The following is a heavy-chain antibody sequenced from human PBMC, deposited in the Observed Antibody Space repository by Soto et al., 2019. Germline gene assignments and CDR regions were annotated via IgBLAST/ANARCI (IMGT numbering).Heavy chain of an antibody. V-gene: IGHV3-23*01. Sequence: EVQLLESGGGLVQPGGSLRLSCAASGFTFSSYAMSWVHQAPGKGLEWVSAISGSGGSTYYADSVKGRFTISRDNSKNTLYLKMNSLRAENTPVFYCAKVFSHSPSPAGAWYFDLWGRGTLVTVST. CDR2: ISGSGGST. CDR3: AKVFSHSPSPAGAWYFDL. D-gene: IGHD2-2*01. J-gene: IGHJ2*01. CDR1: GFTFSSYA.